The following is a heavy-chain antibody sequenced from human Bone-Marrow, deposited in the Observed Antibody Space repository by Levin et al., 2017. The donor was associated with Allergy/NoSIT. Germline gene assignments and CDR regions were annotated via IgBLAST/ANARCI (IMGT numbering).Heavy chain of an antibody. V-gene: IGHV3-9*01. J-gene: IGHJ6*02. CDR3: AKDMGGYSYGFGGMDV. D-gene: IGHD5-18*01. CDR1: GFTFDDYA. CDR2: ISWNSGSI. Sequence: SCAASGFTFDDYAMHWVRQAPGKGLEWVSGISWNSGSIGYADSVKGRFTISRDNAKNSLYLQMNSLRAEDTALYYCAKDMGGYSYGFGGMDVWGQGTTVTVSS.